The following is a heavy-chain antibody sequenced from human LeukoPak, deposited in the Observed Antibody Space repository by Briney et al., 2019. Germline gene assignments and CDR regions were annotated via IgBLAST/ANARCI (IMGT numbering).Heavy chain of an antibody. V-gene: IGHV4-30-4*08. Sequence: PSEALSLTCTVSGGSISSGDYYWSWIRQPPGKGLEWIGYIYYSGSTYYNPSRKSRVTISVDTSKNQFSLKLSSVTAADTAVYYCARVDPPGYYMDVWGKGTTVTVSS. CDR3: ARVDPPGYYMDV. CDR2: IYYSGST. J-gene: IGHJ6*03. CDR1: GGSISSGDYY.